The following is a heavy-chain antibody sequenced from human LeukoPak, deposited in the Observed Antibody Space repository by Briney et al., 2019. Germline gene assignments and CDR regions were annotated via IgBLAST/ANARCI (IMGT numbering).Heavy chain of an antibody. CDR3: ARLDRGGYYSSPN. Sequence: GESLKISCQGAGDWFIKYCIGCVRQMPGKGLEWMGITHPGESDTRYSPSFQGQVTISADKSINTAYLQWSSLKASDTAMYYCARLDRGGYYSSPNWGQGTLVTVSS. CDR2: THPGESDT. D-gene: IGHD3-22*01. J-gene: IGHJ4*02. CDR1: GDWFIKYC. V-gene: IGHV5-51*01.